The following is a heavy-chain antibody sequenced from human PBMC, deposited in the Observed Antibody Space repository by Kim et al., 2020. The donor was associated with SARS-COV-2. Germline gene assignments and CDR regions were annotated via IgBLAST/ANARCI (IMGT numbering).Heavy chain of an antibody. CDR2: ISSSSSSYI. V-gene: IGHV3-21*01. Sequence: GGSLRLSCAASGFTFSSYSMNWVRQAPGKGLEWVSSISSSSSSYIYYADSVKGRFTISRDNAKNSLYLQMNSLRAEDTAVYYCARAPPGSSSWYGDYYYYGMDVWGQGTTATVSS. D-gene: IGHD6-13*01. J-gene: IGHJ6*02. CDR3: ARAPPGSSSWYGDYYYYGMDV. CDR1: GFTFSSYS.